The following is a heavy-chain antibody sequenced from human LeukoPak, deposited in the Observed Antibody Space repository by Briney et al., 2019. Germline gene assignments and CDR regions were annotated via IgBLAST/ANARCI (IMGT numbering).Heavy chain of an antibody. CDR2: ISTSGTTK. CDR1: GFTFTNYA. CDR3: ARGYSFGTLGVQH. Sequence: GGSLRLSCAASGFTFTNYAMNWVRQAPGKGLEWVSYISTSGTTKYYADSVKGRFTISRDNAKNSLYLQMNSLRDEDTSVYYCARGYSFGTLGVQHWGQGTLVTVSS. V-gene: IGHV3-48*02. D-gene: IGHD5-18*01. J-gene: IGHJ1*01.